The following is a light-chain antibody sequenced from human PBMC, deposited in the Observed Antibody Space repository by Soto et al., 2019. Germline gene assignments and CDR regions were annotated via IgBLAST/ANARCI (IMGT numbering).Light chain of an antibody. Sequence: EIVLTQSPGTLSLSPGERATLSCRASQSVSSSYLAWYQQKPGQAPRLLIYGASSRATGIPDRFSGSGSGTDFTLTISRLEPEDFPVYYCQQYGSSLLFGPGTKVDI. CDR2: GAS. CDR1: QSVSSSY. V-gene: IGKV3-20*01. CDR3: QQYGSSLL. J-gene: IGKJ3*01.